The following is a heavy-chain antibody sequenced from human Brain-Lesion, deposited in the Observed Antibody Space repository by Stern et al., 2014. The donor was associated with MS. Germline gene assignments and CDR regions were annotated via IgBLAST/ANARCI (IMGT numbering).Heavy chain of an antibody. Sequence: VQLVESAPGLVKPSQTLSLTCTVSGGSISSDTYYWSWIPPPPGKGLEWIGYISVSGDPKSDPSLKSLVLISVDTSKNGFYLNRSTVTVAATAVYYCARLPNYVCWGRLNYYGMDVWGQGTTVSVSS. CDR3: ARLPNYVCWGRLNYYGMDV. CDR1: GGSISSDTYY. V-gene: IGHV4-30-4*08. J-gene: IGHJ6*02. D-gene: IGHD3-16*01. CDR2: ISVSGDP.